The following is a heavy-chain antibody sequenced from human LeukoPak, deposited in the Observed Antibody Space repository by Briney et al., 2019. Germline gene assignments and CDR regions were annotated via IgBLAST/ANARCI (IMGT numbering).Heavy chain of an antibody. V-gene: IGHV4-4*07. CDR1: GGSISSYY. J-gene: IGHJ4*01. D-gene: IGHD2-8*01. CDR2: IYTSGST. Sequence: PSETLSLTCTVSGGSISSYYWSWIRQPAGKGLEWIGRIYTSGSTNYIPSLKSRVTMSVDTSKNQFSLKLSSVTAADTAVYYCAGNQVNGSFDSWGKEPWSPSPQ. CDR3: AGNQVNGSFDS.